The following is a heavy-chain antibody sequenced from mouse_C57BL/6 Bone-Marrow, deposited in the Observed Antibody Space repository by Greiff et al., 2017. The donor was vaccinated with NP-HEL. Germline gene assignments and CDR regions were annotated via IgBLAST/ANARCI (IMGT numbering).Heavy chain of an antibody. CDR3: ARPSITTVVYWYFDV. J-gene: IGHJ1*03. V-gene: IGHV5-6*01. D-gene: IGHD1-1*01. CDR2: ISSGGSYT. Sequence: EVKLMESGGDLVKPGGSLKLSCAASGFTFSSYGMSWVRQTPDKRLEWVATISSGGSYTYYPDSVKGRFTISRDNAKNTLYLQMSSLKSEDTAMYYCARPSITTVVYWYFDVWGTGTTVTVSS. CDR1: GFTFSSYG.